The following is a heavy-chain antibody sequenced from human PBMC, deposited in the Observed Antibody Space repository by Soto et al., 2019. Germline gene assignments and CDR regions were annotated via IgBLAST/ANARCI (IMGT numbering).Heavy chain of an antibody. J-gene: IGHJ4*02. CDR3: AYLSDYYDSSGAESYFDY. CDR1: GFTFSSYG. CDR2: ISYDGSNK. V-gene: IGHV3-30*03. D-gene: IGHD3-22*01. Sequence: GGSLRLSCAASGFTFSSYGMHWVRQAPGKGLEWVAVISYDGSNKYYADSVKGRFTISRDNSKNTLYLQMNSLRAEDTAVYYCAYLSDYYDSSGAESYFDYWGQGTLVTVSS.